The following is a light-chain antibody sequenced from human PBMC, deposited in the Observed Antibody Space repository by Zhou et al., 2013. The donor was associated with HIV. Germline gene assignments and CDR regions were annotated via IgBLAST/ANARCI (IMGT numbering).Light chain of an antibody. CDR1: QSVSTN. CDR3: QQYNNWPIA. CDR2: GAS. V-gene: IGKV3-15*01. Sequence: EILMTQSPATLSVSPGERATLSCRASQSVSTNLAWYRQKPGQAPRLLIPGASTRATGVPARFSGSGSGTEFTLTISSMQSEDFAVYYCQQYNNWPIAFGQGTRLEIK. J-gene: IGKJ5*01.